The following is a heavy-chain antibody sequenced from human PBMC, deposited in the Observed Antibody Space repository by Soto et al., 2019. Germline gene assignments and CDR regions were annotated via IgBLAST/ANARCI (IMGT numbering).Heavy chain of an antibody. V-gene: IGHV4-30-2*01. CDR1: GGSISSGGYS. CDR3: ARHSKETGDFDYYYGMDV. J-gene: IGHJ6*02. CDR2: IYHSVTT. Sequence: TLSLTCAVSGGSISSGGYSWSWIRQPPGKGLECIGYIYHSVTTYYNPSLKSRVTISVDTSKNQFSLKLNSVTAADTAVYYCARHSKETGDFDYYYGMDVWGQGTTVTVSS. D-gene: IGHD7-27*01.